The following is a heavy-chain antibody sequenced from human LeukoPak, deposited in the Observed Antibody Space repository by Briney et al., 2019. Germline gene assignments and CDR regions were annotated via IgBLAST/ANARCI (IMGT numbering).Heavy chain of an antibody. CDR1: GFTFNNFA. V-gene: IGHV3-23*01. D-gene: IGHD6-19*01. CDR2: ISGSAVST. Sequence: PGGSLRLSCTASGFTFNNFAMSWVRQAPGKGLEWVSGISGSAVSTFYADSVMGRFTISRDNSKTTLYLHMDSLRVEDTAVYYCAKDQTVAVAGPFDNWGQGTLVTVSS. CDR3: AKDQTVAVAGPFDN. J-gene: IGHJ4*02.